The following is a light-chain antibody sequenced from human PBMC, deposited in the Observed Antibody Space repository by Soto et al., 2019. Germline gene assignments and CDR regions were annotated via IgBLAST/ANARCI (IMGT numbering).Light chain of an antibody. Sequence: EIVMTQSPATLSVSPGERATLSCRASQSVSSYLAWYQQKPGQAPRLLIYGASTRATGIPARFRGSGSGTDFTRTISSLQSEDFAVYYCQQYNNWLWTFGQGTKVEIK. CDR3: QQYNNWLWT. J-gene: IGKJ1*01. CDR2: GAS. CDR1: QSVSSY. V-gene: IGKV3-15*01.